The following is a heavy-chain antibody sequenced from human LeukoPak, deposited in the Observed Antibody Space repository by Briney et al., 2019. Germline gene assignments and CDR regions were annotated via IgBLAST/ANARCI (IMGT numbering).Heavy chain of an antibody. CDR1: GGSISSSYYY. J-gene: IGHJ4*02. V-gene: IGHV4-39*07. Sequence: PSETLSLTCTVSGGSISSSYYYWGWIRQPPGKGLEWIGSIYYSGSTKYNPSLNSRVTISADTSKNQFSLKLNSVTAADTAVYYCARDLGDTSYIDYWGQGTLVTVSS. D-gene: IGHD3-10*01. CDR2: IYYSGST. CDR3: ARDLGDTSYIDY.